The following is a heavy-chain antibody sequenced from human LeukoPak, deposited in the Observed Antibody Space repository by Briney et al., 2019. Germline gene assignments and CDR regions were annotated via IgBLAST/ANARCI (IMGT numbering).Heavy chain of an antibody. CDR3: ARAPHFFDTSGSRYYFDS. CDR1: GGSFSGYY. Sequence: SETLSLTCAVYGGSFSGYYWSWIRQPPGKGLEWIGEINHSGSTNYNPSLKSRVTISVDTSTNQFSLHLSSVTAADTAVYYCARAPHFFDTSGSRYYFDSWGQGALVTVSS. V-gene: IGHV4-34*01. J-gene: IGHJ4*02. CDR2: INHSGST. D-gene: IGHD3-22*01.